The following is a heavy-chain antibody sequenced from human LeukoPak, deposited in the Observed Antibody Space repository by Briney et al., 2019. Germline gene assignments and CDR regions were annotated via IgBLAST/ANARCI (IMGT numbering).Heavy chain of an antibody. CDR1: GGSISSYY. Sequence: SETLSLTCTVSGGSISSYYWSWIRQPPGKGLEWIGYIYYSGSTNYNPSLKSRVTISVDTSKNQFSLKLSSVTAADTAVYYCARTILWFGELSHFDYWGQGTLVTVSS. CDR3: ARTILWFGELSHFDY. CDR2: IYYSGST. D-gene: IGHD3-10*01. V-gene: IGHV4-59*01. J-gene: IGHJ4*02.